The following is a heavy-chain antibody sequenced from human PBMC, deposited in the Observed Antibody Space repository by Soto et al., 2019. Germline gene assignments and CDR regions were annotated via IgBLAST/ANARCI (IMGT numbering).Heavy chain of an antibody. CDR2: IYYDGRT. CDR1: GGSISSSSHY. J-gene: IGHJ4*01. D-gene: IGHD2-8*01. CDR3: ARLSHTNWPAY. Sequence: SETLSLTCTVSGGSISSSSHYWVWIRQPPGKGLEWVGSIYYDGRTYYNASLKSRVTISVDTSKNQFSLKVNSVTVADTAVYYCARLSHTNWPAYWGHGTRVTVSS. V-gene: IGHV4-39*01.